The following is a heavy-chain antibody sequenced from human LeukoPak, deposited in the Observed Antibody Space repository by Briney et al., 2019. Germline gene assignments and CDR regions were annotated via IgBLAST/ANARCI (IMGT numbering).Heavy chain of an antibody. J-gene: IGHJ4*02. Sequence: ASVKVSCNASGYTFTGYYMHWVRQAPGQGLEWMGWINPNSGGTNYAQKFQGRVTMTRDTSISTAYMELSRLRSDDTAVYYCARGFSLRYFDWLLGVSDYWGQGTLVTVSS. CDR2: INPNSGGT. V-gene: IGHV1-2*02. D-gene: IGHD3-9*01. CDR3: ARGFSLRYFDWLLGVSDY. CDR1: GYTFTGYY.